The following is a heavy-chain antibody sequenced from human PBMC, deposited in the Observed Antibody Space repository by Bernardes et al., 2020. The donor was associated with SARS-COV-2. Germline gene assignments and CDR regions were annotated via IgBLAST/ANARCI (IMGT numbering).Heavy chain of an antibody. D-gene: IGHD2-2*01. J-gene: IGHJ6*02. CDR1: GGSFSGYY. CDR3: ARGALQNVNDCSSTSCLGDSHYYYYGMDV. CDR2: INHSGST. Sequence: SETLSLTCAVYGGSFSGYYWSWIRQPPGKGLEWIGEINHSGSTNYNPSLKSRVTISVDTSKNQFSLKLSSVTAADTAVYYCARGALQNVNDCSSTSCLGDSHYYYYGMDVWGQGTTVTVSS. V-gene: IGHV4-34*01.